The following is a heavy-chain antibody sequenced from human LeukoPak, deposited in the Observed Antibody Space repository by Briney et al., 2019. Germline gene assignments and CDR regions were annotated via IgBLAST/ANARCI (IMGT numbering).Heavy chain of an antibody. CDR2: INHSGST. D-gene: IGHD1-26*01. CDR3: ARGVLIVGATWGYGMDV. J-gene: IGHJ6*02. V-gene: IGHV4-34*01. CDR1: GGSFSGYY. Sequence: PSETLSLTCAVYGGSFSGYYWSWIRQPPGKGLEWIGEINHSGSTNYNPSLKSRVTISVGTSKNQFSLKLSSVTAADTAVYYCARGVLIVGATWGYGMDVWGQGTTVTVSS.